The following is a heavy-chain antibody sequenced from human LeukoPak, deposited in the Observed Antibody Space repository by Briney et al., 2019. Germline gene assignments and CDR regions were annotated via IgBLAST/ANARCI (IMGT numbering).Heavy chain of an antibody. CDR1: GLTLNNYG. V-gene: IGHV3-15*07. J-gene: IGHJ4*02. D-gene: IGHD1/OR15-1a*01. Sequence: GRSLRLSCAASGLTLNNYGMHWVRQAPGKGLEWVGRIKSKTDGGTTDYAAPVKGRFTISRDDSKNTLYLRMNSLKTEDTAVYYCTTDWPEQGGYWGQGTLVTVSS. CDR2: IKSKTDGGTT. CDR3: TTDWPEQGGY.